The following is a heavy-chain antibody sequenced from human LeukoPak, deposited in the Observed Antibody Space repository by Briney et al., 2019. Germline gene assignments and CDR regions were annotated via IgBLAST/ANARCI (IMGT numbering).Heavy chain of an antibody. CDR3: TRPAGGYCSSTSCPGVDY. J-gene: IGHJ4*02. Sequence: GGSLKLSCAASGLTFSGSAMHWVRQASGKGLEWVGRIRSKANSYATAYAASVKGRFTISRDDSKNTAYLQMNSLKTEDTAVYYCTRPAGGYCSSTSCPGVDYWGQGTLVTVSS. CDR1: GLTFSGSA. V-gene: IGHV3-73*01. D-gene: IGHD2-2*01. CDR2: IRSKANSYAT.